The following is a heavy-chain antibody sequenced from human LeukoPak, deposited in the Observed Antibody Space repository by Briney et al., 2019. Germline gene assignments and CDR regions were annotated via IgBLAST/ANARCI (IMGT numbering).Heavy chain of an antibody. CDR2: ISSSGSTI. Sequence: GGSLRLSCAASGFTFSDYYMSWIRQAPGKGLEWVSYISSSGSTIYYADSVKGRFTISRDNAKNSLYLQMNSLRAEDTAVYYCARDRPYYYDSSGPDYWGQGTLVTVSS. D-gene: IGHD3-22*01. CDR1: GFTFSDYY. J-gene: IGHJ4*02. CDR3: ARDRPYYYDSSGPDY. V-gene: IGHV3-11*01.